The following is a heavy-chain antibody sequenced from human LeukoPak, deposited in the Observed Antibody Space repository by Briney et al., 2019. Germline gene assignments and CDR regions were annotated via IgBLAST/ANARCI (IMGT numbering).Heavy chain of an antibody. V-gene: IGHV3-30*18. CDR2: ISYDGSSE. Sequence: GGSLRLSCAASGFTFSSYGMHWVRQAPGKGLQWVAVISYDGSSEYYADSVEGRFTISRDNSKNTLYLQMNSLRADDTAVYYCAKARGSSVYEQFDYWGQGTQVTVSP. D-gene: IGHD5/OR15-5a*01. CDR3: AKARGSSVYEQFDY. J-gene: IGHJ4*02. CDR1: GFTFSSYG.